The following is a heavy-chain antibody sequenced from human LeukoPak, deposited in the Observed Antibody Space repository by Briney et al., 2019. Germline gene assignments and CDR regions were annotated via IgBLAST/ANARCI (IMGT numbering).Heavy chain of an antibody. CDR3: ARAKGAMTGLPYGMDV. CDR2: IYYSGST. Sequence: PSETLSLTCTVSGGSISSYYWSWIRQPPGKGLVWIGYIYYSGSTNYNPSLKSRVTISVDTSKNQFSLKLSSVTAADTAVYYCARAKGAMTGLPYGMDVWGQGTTVTVSS. CDR1: GGSISSYY. V-gene: IGHV4-59*01. D-gene: IGHD1-20*01. J-gene: IGHJ6*02.